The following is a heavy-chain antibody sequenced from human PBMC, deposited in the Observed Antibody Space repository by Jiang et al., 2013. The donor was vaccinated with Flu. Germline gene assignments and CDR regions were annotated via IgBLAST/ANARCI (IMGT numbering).Heavy chain of an antibody. CDR1: GGSISSGGYS. CDR3: ARMQLAGIDY. J-gene: IGHJ4*03. V-gene: IGHV4-30-2*01. D-gene: IGHD6-6*01. CDR2: IYHSGST. Sequence: GSGLVKPSQTLSLTCAVSGGSISSGGYSWSWIRQPPGKGLEWIGYIYHSGSTYYNPSLKSRVTISVDRSKNQFSLKLSSVTAADTAVYYCARMQLAGIDYVGPGTLVTV.